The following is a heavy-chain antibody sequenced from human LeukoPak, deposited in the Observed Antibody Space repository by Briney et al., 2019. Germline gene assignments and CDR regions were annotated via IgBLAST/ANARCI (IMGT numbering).Heavy chain of an antibody. CDR2: LNTQPNNDYT. V-gene: IGHV1-46*01. Sequence: ASVKVSCKASGYTFSKFYIHWVRQAPGQGLEWMGLLNTQPNNDYTNYAQKFQGRVTMTRDMSTSTVYMELSSLRSEDTAVYYCARGDRNYYDSSGYSPSTNYFDYWGQGTLVTVSS. CDR3: ARGDRNYYDSSGYSPSTNYFDY. CDR1: GYTFSKFY. J-gene: IGHJ4*02. D-gene: IGHD3-22*01.